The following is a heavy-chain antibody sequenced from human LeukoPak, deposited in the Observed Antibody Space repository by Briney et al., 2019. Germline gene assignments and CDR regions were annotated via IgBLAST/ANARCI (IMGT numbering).Heavy chain of an antibody. CDR2: ITSSSSYI. Sequence: PGGSLRLSCAASGFSFSSYNMNWVRQAPGKGPEWVSSITSSSSYIYYADSMKGRFTISRDNAKNSLYLQMNSLRAEDTAVYYCARDAADLAVAFDYWGQGTLVTVSS. CDR1: GFSFSSYN. CDR3: ARDAADLAVAFDY. V-gene: IGHV3-21*01. D-gene: IGHD6-19*01. J-gene: IGHJ4*02.